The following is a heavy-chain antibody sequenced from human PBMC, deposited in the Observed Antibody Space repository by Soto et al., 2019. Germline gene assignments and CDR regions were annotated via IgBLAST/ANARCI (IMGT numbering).Heavy chain of an antibody. CDR3: TTEYYGSRSYQGGVEYYFDY. J-gene: IGHJ4*02. CDR1: GFTFSNAW. Sequence: EVQLVESGGGLVKPGGSLRLSCAASGFTFSNAWMNWVRQAPGKGLEWVGRIKSKTDGGTTDYAAPVKGRFTISRDDSKNTLYLQMNSLKTEDTAVYYCTTEYYGSRSYQGGVEYYFDYWGPGTLVTVSS. D-gene: IGHD3-10*01. V-gene: IGHV3-15*07. CDR2: IKSKTDGGTT.